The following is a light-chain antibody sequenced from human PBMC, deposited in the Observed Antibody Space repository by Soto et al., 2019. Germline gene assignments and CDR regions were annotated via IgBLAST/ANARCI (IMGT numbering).Light chain of an antibody. Sequence: DIQMTQSPSTLSASVGDRVTITCRASQSISSWLAWYQQKPGKAPKLLIYDASSLESGVPSRFSDSGSGTEFTLTISSLQPDDFATYYCQQYNSYSPTFGQGTKVDI. CDR3: QQYNSYSPT. V-gene: IGKV1-5*01. CDR2: DAS. CDR1: QSISSW. J-gene: IGKJ1*01.